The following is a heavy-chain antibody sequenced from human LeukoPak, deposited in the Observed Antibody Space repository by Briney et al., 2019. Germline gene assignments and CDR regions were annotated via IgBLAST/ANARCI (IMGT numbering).Heavy chain of an antibody. J-gene: IGHJ4*02. CDR1: GGSFSDYY. CDR3: ARGRELSNPRGYSYGAEY. CDR2: INHSGST. V-gene: IGHV4-34*01. D-gene: IGHD5-18*01. Sequence: SETLSLTCAVYGGSFSDYYWSWIRQPPGKGLEWIGEINHSGSTNYNPSLKSRVTISVDTSKNQFSLKLSSVTAADTAVYYCARGRELSNPRGYSYGAEYWGQGTLVTVSS.